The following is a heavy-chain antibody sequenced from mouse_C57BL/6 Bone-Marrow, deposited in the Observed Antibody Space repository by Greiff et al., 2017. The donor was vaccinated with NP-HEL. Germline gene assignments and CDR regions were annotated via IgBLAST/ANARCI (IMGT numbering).Heavy chain of an antibody. J-gene: IGHJ2*01. CDR3: AREGAYYGSSYDFDY. CDR2: IDPSDSYT. D-gene: IGHD1-1*01. V-gene: IGHV1-50*01. CDR1: GYTFTSYW. Sequence: QVQLQQSGAELVKPGASVKLSCKASGYTFTSYWMQWVKQRPGQGLEWIGEIDPSDSYTNYNQKFKGKATLTVDTSSSTANMQLSSLTSEDSAVYYCAREGAYYGSSYDFDYWGQGTTLTVSS.